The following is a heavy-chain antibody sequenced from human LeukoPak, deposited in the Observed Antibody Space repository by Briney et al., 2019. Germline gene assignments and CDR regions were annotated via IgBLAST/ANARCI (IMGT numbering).Heavy chain of an antibody. CDR1: GFTFSGSG. V-gene: IGHV3-30*02. CDR2: IRYDGSNK. D-gene: IGHD3-3*01. Sequence: PGGSLRLSCAASGFTFSGSGMHWVRQAPGKGLEWVTFIRYDGSNKYYTDSVKGRFTISRDNSTNTLYLQMDSLRAEDTAVYYCARDYDFWSGYYSPTRGYFGYWGQGTLVTVSS. CDR3: ARDYDFWSGYYSPTRGYFGY. J-gene: IGHJ4*02.